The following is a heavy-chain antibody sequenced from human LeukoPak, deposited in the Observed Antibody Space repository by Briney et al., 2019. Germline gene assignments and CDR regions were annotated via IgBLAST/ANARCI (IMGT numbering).Heavy chain of an antibody. CDR1: GGSFSGYS. D-gene: IGHD6-13*01. J-gene: IGHJ3*02. CDR3: ARAAATLGDAFDI. Sequence: SETLSLTCAVYGGSFSGYSWSWIRQPPGKGLEWIGYIYHSGSTYYNPSLKSRVTISVDRSKNQFSLKLSSVTAADTAVYYCARAAATLGDAFDIWGQGTMVTVSS. V-gene: IGHV4-30-2*01. CDR2: IYHSGST.